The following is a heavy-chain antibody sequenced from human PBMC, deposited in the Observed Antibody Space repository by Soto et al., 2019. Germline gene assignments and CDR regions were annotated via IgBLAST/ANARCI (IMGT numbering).Heavy chain of an antibody. D-gene: IGHD6-13*01. CDR2: MNPNSGNT. J-gene: IGHJ5*02. Sequence: QVQLVQSGAEVKKPGASVKVSCKASGYTFTSYDINSVRQATGQGLEWMGWMNPNSGNTGYAQKFQGRVTMTRNTSISTAYMELSSLRSEDTAVYYCARGGDSSSWPQLWFDPWGQGTLVTVSS. CDR3: ARGGDSSSWPQLWFDP. V-gene: IGHV1-8*01. CDR1: GYTFTSYD.